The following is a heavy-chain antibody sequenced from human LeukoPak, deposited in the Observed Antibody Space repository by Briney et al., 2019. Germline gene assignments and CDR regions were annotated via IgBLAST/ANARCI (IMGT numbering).Heavy chain of an antibody. Sequence: GGSLRLSCDASEFTFSTYPMHWVRQAPGKGLEWLTLISPDGNNEDYADSVKGRFTISRDNSKNTLYLQMTSLTTEDTAIYYCARDPIVGDTGGGDYWGQGTLVTVSS. D-gene: IGHD1-26*01. CDR2: ISPDGNNE. J-gene: IGHJ4*02. CDR1: EFTFSTYP. CDR3: ARDPIVGDTGGGDY. V-gene: IGHV3-30*04.